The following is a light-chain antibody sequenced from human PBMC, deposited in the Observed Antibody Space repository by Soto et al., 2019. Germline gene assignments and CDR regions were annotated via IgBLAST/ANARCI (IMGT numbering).Light chain of an antibody. CDR3: QQYNSSPCT. CDR2: GAS. Sequence: EFVLTQSPGTLSLSPGERATLSCRASQAVTNNYLAWYQQKPGQAPRPLIYGASSRATGAPDRFSGSGSGTDFTLTISSLQSEDSAVYYCQQYNSSPCTFGQGTKVDIK. V-gene: IGKV3-20*01. CDR1: QAVTNNY. J-gene: IGKJ1*01.